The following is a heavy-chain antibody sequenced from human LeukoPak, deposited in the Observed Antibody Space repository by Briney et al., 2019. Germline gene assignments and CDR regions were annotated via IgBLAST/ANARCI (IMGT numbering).Heavy chain of an antibody. J-gene: IGHJ3*02. Sequence: GASVKVSCKVSGYTRTELSMHWVRQAPGKGLEWLGGFDPEDGETIYAQKFQGRVTMTRDTSTSTVYMELTSLRSEDTAVYYCARDGLYCTNGVCSSDIWGQGTLVTVSS. CDR3: ARDGLYCTNGVCSSDI. D-gene: IGHD2-8*01. CDR2: FDPEDGET. CDR1: GYTRTELS. V-gene: IGHV1-24*01.